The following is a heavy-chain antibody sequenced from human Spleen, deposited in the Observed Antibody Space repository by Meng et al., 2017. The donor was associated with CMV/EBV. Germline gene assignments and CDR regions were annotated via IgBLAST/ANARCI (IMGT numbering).Heavy chain of an antibody. CDR1: GFTFNNYA. CDR2: ISGSGEST. J-gene: IGHJ5*02. V-gene: IGHV3-23*01. D-gene: IGHD3-22*01. Sequence: GGSLRFSCASSGFTFNNYAMSWVRQAPGKGPEWVSAISGSGESTYYADSVKGRFIISRDNSQMTLFLEMHSLRVEDTAVYYCAKDIYYDSSGRLSPWGQGTLVTVSS. CDR3: AKDIYYDSSGRLSP.